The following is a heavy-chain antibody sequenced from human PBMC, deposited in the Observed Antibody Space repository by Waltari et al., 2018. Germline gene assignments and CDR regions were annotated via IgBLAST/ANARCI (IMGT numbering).Heavy chain of an antibody. CDR2: MGSSSRYI. CDR1: GFTLNYYS. Sequence: EVQLVESGGGLVKPGGSLRLSCAASGFTLNYYSVNWVRRSPGKGLEWVSFMGSSSRYIYYADSVKGRFTISRDNAKNSVDLQMNSLRAEDTAVYYCARASTTPNYYYYMDVWGKGTTVTISS. J-gene: IGHJ6*03. D-gene: IGHD2-15*01. CDR3: ARASTTPNYYYYMDV. V-gene: IGHV3-21*01.